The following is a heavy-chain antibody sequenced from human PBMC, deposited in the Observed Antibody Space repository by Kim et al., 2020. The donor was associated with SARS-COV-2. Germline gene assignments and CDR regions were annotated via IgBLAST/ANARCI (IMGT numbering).Heavy chain of an antibody. D-gene: IGHD3-10*01. V-gene: IGHV3-23*01. Sequence: GGSLRLSCAASGFTFSSYAMSWVRQAPGKGLEWVSAISGSGGSTYYADSVKGRFTISRDNSKNTLYLQMNSLRAEDTAVYYCAKDRNYYGSGSWCYFDYWGQGTLVTVSS. CDR3: AKDRNYYGSGSWCYFDY. CDR1: GFTFSSYA. CDR2: ISGSGGST. J-gene: IGHJ4*02.